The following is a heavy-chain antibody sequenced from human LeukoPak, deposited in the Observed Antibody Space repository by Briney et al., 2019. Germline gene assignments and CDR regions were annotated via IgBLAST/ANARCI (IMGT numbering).Heavy chain of an antibody. Sequence: ASVKVSCKASAYTFTGYYMHWVRQAPGQGLEWMGWINPNSGGTNYAQKFQGRVTMTRDTSISTAYMELSRLRSDDTAVYYCASVLYSSSGDAFDIWGQGTMVTVSS. CDR2: INPNSGGT. CDR1: AYTFTGYY. CDR3: ASVLYSSSGDAFDI. D-gene: IGHD6-13*01. V-gene: IGHV1-2*02. J-gene: IGHJ3*02.